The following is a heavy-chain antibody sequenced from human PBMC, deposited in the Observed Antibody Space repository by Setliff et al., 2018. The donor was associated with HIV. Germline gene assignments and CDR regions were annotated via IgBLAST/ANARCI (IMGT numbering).Heavy chain of an antibody. CDR3: ARFSTGYALFDY. Sequence: RLSCEVSGFTFSSYSMNWVRQAPGKGLEWISYISYNSRDIFYVDSVKGRFTISRDNTKSSLYLQMNSLRAEDTAVYYCARFSTGYALFDYWGQGVLVTVSS. J-gene: IGHJ4*02. V-gene: IGHV3-21*05. CDR1: GFTFSSYS. D-gene: IGHD3-9*01. CDR2: ISYNSRDI.